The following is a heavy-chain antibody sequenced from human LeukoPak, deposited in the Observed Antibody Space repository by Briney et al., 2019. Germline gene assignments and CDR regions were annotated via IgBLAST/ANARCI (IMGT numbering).Heavy chain of an antibody. CDR3: ARMSAYYGSGSYSYFDL. D-gene: IGHD3-10*01. CDR1: GSSISSYY. CDR2: IYYSGST. V-gene: IGHV4-59*01. Sequence: SETLSLTCTVSGSSISSYYWSWIRQPPGRGLEWLAYIYYSGSTNYNPSLKSRVTISVDTSKNQFSLKLGSVTAADTAVYYCARMSAYYGSGSYSYFDLWGRGTLVTVSS. J-gene: IGHJ2*01.